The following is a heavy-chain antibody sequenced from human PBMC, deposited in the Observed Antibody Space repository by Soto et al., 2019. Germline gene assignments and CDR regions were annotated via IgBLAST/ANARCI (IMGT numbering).Heavy chain of an antibody. Sequence: QVQLVESGGGLVKPGRSLRLSCTASGFIFSDHYMSWIRQAPGKGLEWVAYINSRGSSIFYADSVKGRFTISKDDAKNSVYLQMNSLRAEDTAVYYCARVFERGYFDLWGRGTLVTVSS. CDR1: GFIFSDHY. J-gene: IGHJ2*01. CDR2: INSRGSSI. D-gene: IGHD1-1*01. V-gene: IGHV3-11*01. CDR3: ARVFERGYFDL.